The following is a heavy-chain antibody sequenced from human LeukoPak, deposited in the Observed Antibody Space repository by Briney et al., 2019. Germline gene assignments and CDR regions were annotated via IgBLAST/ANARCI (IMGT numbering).Heavy chain of an antibody. CDR2: ISGSGDKT. V-gene: IGHV3-23*01. CDR1: GFSFRTYA. Sequence: GESLRLSCAASGFSFRTYAMSWVRQAPGKGLEGVSAISGSGDKTFYAESVRGRFTISRDNSRNTLYLQMNSLRAEDTAVYYCAKDLNYGFDSWGQGTLVTV. D-gene: IGHD3-10*01. J-gene: IGHJ4*02. CDR3: AKDLNYGFDS.